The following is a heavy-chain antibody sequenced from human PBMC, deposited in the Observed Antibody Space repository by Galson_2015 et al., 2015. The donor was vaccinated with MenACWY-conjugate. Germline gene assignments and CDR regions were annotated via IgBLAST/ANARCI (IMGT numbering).Heavy chain of an antibody. V-gene: IGHV3-23*01. Sequence: SLRLACAASGITFGSYAMSWVRQTPGKGLEWVSSISTTGGTTYYADSVKGRFTIPRDNSKNTLYLQMNSLRAGDTAVYYCAQGAGSRWFDPWGQGTLVIVSS. CDR3: AQGAGSRWFDP. CDR2: ISTTGGTT. D-gene: IGHD3-10*01. J-gene: IGHJ5*02. CDR1: GITFGSYA.